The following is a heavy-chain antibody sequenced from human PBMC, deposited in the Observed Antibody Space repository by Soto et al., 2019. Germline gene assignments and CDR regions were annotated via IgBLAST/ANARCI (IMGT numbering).Heavy chain of an antibody. CDR1: GGTFSSYT. D-gene: IGHD3-10*01. CDR3: ARGPMGWFGEPWTFDY. CDR2: IIPILGIA. J-gene: IGHJ4*02. Sequence: GASVKVSCKASGGTFSSYTISWVRQAPGQGLEWMGRIIPILGIANYAQKFQGRVTITADKSTSTAYMELSSLRSEDTAVYYCARGPMGWFGEPWTFDYWGQGTLVTVSS. V-gene: IGHV1-69*02.